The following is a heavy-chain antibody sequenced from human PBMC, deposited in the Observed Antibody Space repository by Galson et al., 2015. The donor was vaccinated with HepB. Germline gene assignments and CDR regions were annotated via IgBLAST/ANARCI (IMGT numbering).Heavy chain of an antibody. J-gene: IGHJ5*01. CDR3: ARDPEVYCSGGSCTGGWFDP. CDR2: TYYRSKWFN. CDR1: GDSVSSNSAA. V-gene: IGHV6-1*01. D-gene: IGHD2-15*01. Sequence: CAISGDSVSSNSAAWNWIRQSPSRGLEWLGRTYYRSKWFNDYAVSVESRITINPDTSKNQFSLQLNSVTPEDTAVYYCARDPEVYCSGGSCTGGWFDPWGQGTTVTVSS.